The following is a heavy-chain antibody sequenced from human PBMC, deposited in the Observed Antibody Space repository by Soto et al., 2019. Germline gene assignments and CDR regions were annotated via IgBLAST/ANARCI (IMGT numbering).Heavy chain of an antibody. Sequence: PSQTLSLTCAVYGGSFSGYYWSWIRQPPGKGLEWIGEINHSGSTNYNPSLKSRVTISVDTSKNQFSLKLSSVTAADTAVYYCGRQQWLVLDYYYYMDVWGKGNTVTVS. CDR3: GRQQWLVLDYYYYMDV. CDR1: GGSFSGYY. V-gene: IGHV4-34*01. D-gene: IGHD6-19*01. J-gene: IGHJ6*03. CDR2: INHSGST.